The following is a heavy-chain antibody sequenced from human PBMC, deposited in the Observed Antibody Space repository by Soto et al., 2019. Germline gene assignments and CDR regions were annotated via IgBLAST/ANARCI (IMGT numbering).Heavy chain of an antibody. CDR2: INPNSGGT. CDR1: GYTFTGYY. Sequence: GASVKVSCKASGYTFTGYYMHWVRQAPGQGLEWMGWINPNSGGTNYAQKFQGWVTMTRDTSISTAYMELSRLRSDDTAVYYCARDTRGGYVAPFDYWGQGTLVTVSS. V-gene: IGHV1-2*04. D-gene: IGHD5-12*01. J-gene: IGHJ4*02. CDR3: ARDTRGGYVAPFDY.